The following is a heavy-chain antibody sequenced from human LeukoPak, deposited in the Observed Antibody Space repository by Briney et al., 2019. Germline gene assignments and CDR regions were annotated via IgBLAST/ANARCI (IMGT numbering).Heavy chain of an antibody. V-gene: IGHV3-30-3*01. CDR2: ISYDGSNK. CDR3: AKDTPSRIDS. CDR1: GFTFSSYA. Sequence: GGSLRLSCAASGFTFSSYAMHWVRQAPGKGLEWVAVISYDGSNKYYADSVKGRFTISRDNSKNTLYLHMNSLRAEDTAVYYCAKDTPSRIDSWGQGTLVTVSS. J-gene: IGHJ4*02.